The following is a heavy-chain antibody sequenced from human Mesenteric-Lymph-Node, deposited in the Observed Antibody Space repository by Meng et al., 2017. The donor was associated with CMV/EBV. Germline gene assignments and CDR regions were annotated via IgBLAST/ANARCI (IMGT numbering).Heavy chain of an antibody. J-gene: IGHJ4*02. D-gene: IGHD1-26*01. Sequence: LGLSCAGSGFTFSSSGFHWVRQAPGKGLEWVAFIWYDERDKHYADSVQGRFTISRDISKSTLYLQMDSLTTDDTALYFCVKDPELGYWGQGTMVTVSS. V-gene: IGHV3-30*02. CDR2: IWYDERDK. CDR1: GFTFSSSG. CDR3: VKDPELGY.